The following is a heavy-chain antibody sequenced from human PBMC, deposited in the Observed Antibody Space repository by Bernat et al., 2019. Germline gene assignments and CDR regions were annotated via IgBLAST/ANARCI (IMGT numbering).Heavy chain of an antibody. V-gene: IGHV3-23*01. J-gene: IGHJ6*03. Sequence: EVQLLESGGGLVQPGGSLRLSCTASGFTFSYYVMSWARQAPGKGLEWVSGVSGSGDNTYYADSVKGRFTISRDNAKNSLYLQMNSLRAEDTAVYYCARVGYSSSWYPSYYYYYYMDVWGKGTTVTVSS. D-gene: IGHD6-13*01. CDR2: VSGSGDNT. CDR1: GFTFSYYV. CDR3: ARVGYSSSWYPSYYYYYYMDV.